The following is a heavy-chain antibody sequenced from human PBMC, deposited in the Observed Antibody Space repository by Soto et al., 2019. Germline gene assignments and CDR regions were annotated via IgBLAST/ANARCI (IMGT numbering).Heavy chain of an antibody. CDR1: GFTVSSNY. J-gene: IGHJ4*02. D-gene: IGHD5-18*01. CDR2: IYSGGST. Sequence: GGSLRLSCAASGFTVSSNYMSWVRQAPGKGLEWVSVIYSGGSTYYADSVKGRFTISRDNSKNTLYLQMNSLRAEDTAVYYCARELVGYSYGYGYFDYWGQGTLVTV. V-gene: IGHV3-53*01. CDR3: ARELVGYSYGYGYFDY.